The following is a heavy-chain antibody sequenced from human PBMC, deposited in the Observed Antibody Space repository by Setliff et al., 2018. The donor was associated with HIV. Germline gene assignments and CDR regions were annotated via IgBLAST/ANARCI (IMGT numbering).Heavy chain of an antibody. J-gene: IGHJ4*02. V-gene: IGHV1-24*01. D-gene: IGHD1-26*01. Sequence: GASVKVSCKVSGYTLTKLSMHWVRQAPGKGLEWMGGFDPELGETFFAQRFQGRITMTGDTSADTACMELRSLRSDDTATYYCAIDNRGGVGAPYYFDYWGQGARVTVSS. CDR3: AIDNRGGVGAPYYFDY. CDR2: FDPELGET. CDR1: GYTLTKLS.